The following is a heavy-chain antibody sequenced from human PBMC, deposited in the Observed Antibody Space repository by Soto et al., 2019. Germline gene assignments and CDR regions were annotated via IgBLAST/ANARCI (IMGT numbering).Heavy chain of an antibody. CDR2: TYYRSKWYN. Sequence: SETLSLTCALSWDSGSSHSAAWNWIRQSPSRGLEWLGRTYYRSKWYNDYAVSVKRRITINPDTSKNQCALQLNPVTPEDTAVYYCATRGWRFRDAFDIWGQGTRVTVSS. D-gene: IGHD6-19*01. V-gene: IGHV6-1*01. CDR1: WDSGSSHSAA. J-gene: IGHJ3*02. CDR3: ATRGWRFRDAFDI.